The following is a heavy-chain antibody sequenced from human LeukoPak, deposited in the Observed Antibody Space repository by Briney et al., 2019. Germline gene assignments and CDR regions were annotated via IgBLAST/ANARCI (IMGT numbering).Heavy chain of an antibody. Sequence: GGSLRLSCVGSGFTFRSHAMSWVRQAPEKGLEFVSGIYENGGTTYYADSVKGRFTISRDNAKNSLYLQMNSLRAEDTAVYYCARDPGIAAADLFDYWGQGTLVTVSS. V-gene: IGHV3-23*01. D-gene: IGHD6-13*01. CDR3: ARDPGIAAADLFDY. CDR1: GFTFRSHA. J-gene: IGHJ4*02. CDR2: IYENGGTT.